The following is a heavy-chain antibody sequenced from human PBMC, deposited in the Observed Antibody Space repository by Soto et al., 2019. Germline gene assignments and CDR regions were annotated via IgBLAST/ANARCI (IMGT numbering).Heavy chain of an antibody. D-gene: IGHD3-22*01. CDR2: IYYSGST. Sequence: TLSLTCPVSGVSIRSGDSYWSWIRQPPGKGLEWIGYIYYSGSTYYNPSLKSRVTISLDTSKNQFSLNLSSVTAADTAVYYCARTHYSDRSGTDYWGQGTLVTVYS. CDR3: ARTHYSDRSGTDY. J-gene: IGHJ4*02. V-gene: IGHV4-30-4*01. CDR1: GVSIRSGDSY.